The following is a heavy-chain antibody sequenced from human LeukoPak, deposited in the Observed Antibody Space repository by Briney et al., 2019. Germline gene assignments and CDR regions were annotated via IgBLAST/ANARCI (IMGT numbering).Heavy chain of an antibody. Sequence: PGGSLRLSCAASGFTFDDYGMSWVRQAPGKGLEWVSGINWNGGSTGYADSVKGRFTISRDNAKNSLYLQMNSLRAEDTAVYYCARGRGYYGSGSYYACYFDYWGQGTLVTVSS. D-gene: IGHD3-10*01. CDR1: GFTFDDYG. J-gene: IGHJ4*02. CDR2: INWNGGST. CDR3: ARGRGYYGSGSYYACYFDY. V-gene: IGHV3-20*04.